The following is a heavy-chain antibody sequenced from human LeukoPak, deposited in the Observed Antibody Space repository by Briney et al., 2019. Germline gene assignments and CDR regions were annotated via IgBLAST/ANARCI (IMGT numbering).Heavy chain of an antibody. CDR1: HHTFTNYG. V-gene: IGHV1-18*01. D-gene: IGHD4-23*01. Sequence: GASVKVSCKASHHTFTNYGVSWVRQAPGQGLEWMGWISGYNGNTNYAQELQGRVTMTTDTSTSTAYMELRSLRSDDTAVYYCARDGVRWELSSAFDIWGQGTMVTVSS. CDR3: ARDGVRWELSSAFDI. CDR2: ISGYNGNT. J-gene: IGHJ3*02.